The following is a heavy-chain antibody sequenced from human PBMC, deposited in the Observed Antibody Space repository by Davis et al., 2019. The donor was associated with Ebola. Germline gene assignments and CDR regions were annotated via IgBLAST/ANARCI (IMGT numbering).Heavy chain of an antibody. D-gene: IGHD1-26*01. V-gene: IGHV3-21*01. J-gene: IGHJ4*02. CDR3: ARGPTYSGSYSAH. CDR2: ISSSGSYI. Sequence: GESLKISCAASGFTFSNAWMNWVRQAPGKGLEWVSSISSSGSYIYYVDSVKGRFTISRDNAKNSLYLQMNSLRDEDTAVYYCARGPTYSGSYSAHWGRGTLVTVSS. CDR1: GFTFSNAW.